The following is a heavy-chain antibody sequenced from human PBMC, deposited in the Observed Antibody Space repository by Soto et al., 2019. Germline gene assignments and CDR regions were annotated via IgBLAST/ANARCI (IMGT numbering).Heavy chain of an antibody. V-gene: IGHV3-74*01. J-gene: IGHJ4*02. CDR2: ISGDGSSI. CDR1: GFTFSSYW. D-gene: IGHD1-1*01. Sequence: EVQLVESGGGLVQPGGSLRLSCAASGFTFSSYWMHWVRQVPGKGLVWVSRISGDGSSINYADFAKGRFTISRDNAKNTVYLQMNSLRVEDTAVYYCARRDWNGGYCDFWGQGILVTVSS. CDR3: ARRDWNGGYCDF.